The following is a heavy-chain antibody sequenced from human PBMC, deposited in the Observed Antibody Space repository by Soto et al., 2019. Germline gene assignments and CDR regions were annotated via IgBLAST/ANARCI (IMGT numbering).Heavy chain of an antibody. J-gene: IGHJ6*02. CDR3: ARSKYYYYYGMDV. V-gene: IGHV4-59*01. CDR1: GGSISSYY. Sequence: SETLSLTCTVSGGSISSYYWSWIRQPPGKGLEWIGYIYYSGSTNYNPSLKSRVTISVDTSKNQFSLKLSSVTAADTAVYYCARSKYYYYYGMDVWGQGTTVTVSS. CDR2: IYYSGST.